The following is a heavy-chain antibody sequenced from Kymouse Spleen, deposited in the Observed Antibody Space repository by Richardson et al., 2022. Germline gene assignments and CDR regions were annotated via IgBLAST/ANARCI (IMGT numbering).Heavy chain of an antibody. V-gene: IGHV1-69*05. D-gene: IGHD3-10*01. J-gene: IGHJ6*02. Sequence: QVQLVQSGAEVKKPGSSVKVSCKASGGTFSSYAISWVRQAPGQGLEWMGGIIPIFGTANYAQKFQGRVTITTDESTSTAYMELSSLRSEDTAVYYCAREQGFGELLSYYYGMDVWGQGTTVTVSS. CDR2: IIPIFGTA. CDR3: AREQGFGELLSYYYGMDV. CDR1: GGTFSSYA.